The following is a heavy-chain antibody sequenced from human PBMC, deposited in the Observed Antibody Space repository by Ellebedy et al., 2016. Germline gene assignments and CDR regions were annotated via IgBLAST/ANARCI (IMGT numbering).Heavy chain of an antibody. CDR1: GLTYW. CDR2: ISRIDDST. D-gene: IGHD4-17*01. CDR3: AKDRDDDGDYVFDS. V-gene: IGHV3-23*01. Sequence: GGSLRLSXAASGLTYWMNWVRQAPGKGLKWVSGISRIDDSTYYADSVKGRFTISRDNPKNTLYLQMNNLRAEDTAVYYCAKDRDDDGDYVFDSWGQGTLVTVSS. J-gene: IGHJ4*02.